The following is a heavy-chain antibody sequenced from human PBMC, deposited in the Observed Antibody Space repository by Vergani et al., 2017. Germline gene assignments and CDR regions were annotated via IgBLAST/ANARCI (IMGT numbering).Heavy chain of an antibody. J-gene: IGHJ5*02. CDR2: IRSKAYGGTT. CDR1: GFTFGDYA. Sequence: EVQLVESGGGLVQPGRSLRLSCTASGFTFGDYAMSWFRQAPGKGLEWVGFIRSKAYGGTTEYAASVEGRFTISRDDSKSIAYLQMNSLKTEDTAVYYCTRYSSSWLSWFDPWGQGTLVTVSS. D-gene: IGHD6-13*01. V-gene: IGHV3-49*03. CDR3: TRYSSSWLSWFDP.